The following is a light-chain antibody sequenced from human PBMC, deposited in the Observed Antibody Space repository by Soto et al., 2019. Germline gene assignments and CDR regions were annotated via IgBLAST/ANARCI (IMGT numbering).Light chain of an antibody. J-gene: IGKJ1*01. CDR1: QGISSW. CDR2: DAS. V-gene: IGKV1-5*01. Sequence: DIQMTQSPSTLSASVGDRVTITCRASQGISSWLAWYQQKPGKAPKLLIYDASSLESGVPSRFGGSGSGTEFTLTISSLQPDDFATYYCQQYNSYSLTFGQGTKVDIK. CDR3: QQYNSYSLT.